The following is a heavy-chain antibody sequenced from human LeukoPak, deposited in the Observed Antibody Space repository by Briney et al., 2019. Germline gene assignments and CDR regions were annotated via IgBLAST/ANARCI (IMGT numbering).Heavy chain of an antibody. V-gene: IGHV5-51*01. CDR3: ARQTPGQYGMDV. Sequence: GESLQISCKGSGYTFTSYWIGWVRQMPGKGLEWMGIIHPGDSNNRYGPSFQGQVTISADKSIGTAYLQWSSLKASDTAVYYCARQTPGQYGMDVWGQGTRVTVSS. CDR2: IHPGDSNN. J-gene: IGHJ6*02. CDR1: GYTFTSYW.